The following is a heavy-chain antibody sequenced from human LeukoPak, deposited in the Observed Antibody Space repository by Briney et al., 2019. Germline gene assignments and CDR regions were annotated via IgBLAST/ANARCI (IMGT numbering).Heavy chain of an antibody. V-gene: IGHV3-9*01. Sequence: SGGSLRLSCAASGFTFDDYAMHWVRQAPGKGLEWVSGISWNSGSIGYADSVKGRFTISRDNAKNSLYLQMNSLRAEDTALYYCAKSWVGATVWFDYWGQGTLVTVSS. J-gene: IGHJ4*02. CDR3: AKSWVGATVWFDY. CDR1: GFTFDDYA. D-gene: IGHD1-26*01. CDR2: ISWNSGSI.